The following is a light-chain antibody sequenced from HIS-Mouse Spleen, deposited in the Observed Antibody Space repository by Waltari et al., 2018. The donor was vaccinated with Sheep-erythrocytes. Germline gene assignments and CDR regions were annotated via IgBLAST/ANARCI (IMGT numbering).Light chain of an antibody. Sequence: DIQMTQSPSSLSASVGDRVTITCQASQDISNYLNWYQQKPGKAPKLLIYDASNVETAVPSRFSGSGSGTEFTFTISSLQPEEIATYYCQQYDNLLTFGGGTKVEIK. CDR1: QDISNY. CDR3: QQYDNLLT. J-gene: IGKJ4*01. CDR2: DAS. V-gene: IGKV1-33*01.